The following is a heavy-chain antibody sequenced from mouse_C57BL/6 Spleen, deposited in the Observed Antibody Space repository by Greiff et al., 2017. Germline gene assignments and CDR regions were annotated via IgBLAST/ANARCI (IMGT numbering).Heavy chain of an antibody. CDR3: AKKSPGSSNAMDY. V-gene: IGHV2-5*01. D-gene: IGHD1-1*01. CDR2: IWRGGST. J-gene: IGHJ4*01. Sequence: VQLQQSGPGLVQPSQSLSITCTVSGFSLTSYGVHWVRQSPGKGLEWLGVIWRGGSTDYNAAFMSRLSITQDNSKSQVFFKMNSLQADDTAIYYCAKKSPGSSNAMDYWGQGTSVTVSS. CDR1: GFSLTSYG.